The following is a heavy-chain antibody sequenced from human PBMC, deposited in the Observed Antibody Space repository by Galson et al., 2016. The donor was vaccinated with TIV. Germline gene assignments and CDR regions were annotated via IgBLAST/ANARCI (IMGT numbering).Heavy chain of an antibody. Sequence: SVKVSCKVSGYTLSEIAMHWVRQAPGEGLEWVGGFDPEAGRTIYAQKLQGRVTMTTDTSTSTAYMELRSLRSDDTAMYYCARDPTYYDTNGWGHWGQGTLVIVSS. CDR2: FDPEAGRT. J-gene: IGHJ4*02. CDR1: GYTLSEIA. V-gene: IGHV1-24*01. D-gene: IGHD3-22*01. CDR3: ARDPTYYDTNGWGH.